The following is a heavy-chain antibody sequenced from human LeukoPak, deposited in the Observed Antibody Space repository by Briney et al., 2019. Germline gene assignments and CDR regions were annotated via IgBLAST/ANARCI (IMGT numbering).Heavy chain of an antibody. CDR1: GGSFSGYY. V-gene: IGHV4-34*01. CDR3: ARGRGRFKKNWFDP. J-gene: IGHJ5*02. Sequence: SETLSLTCAVYGGSFSGYYWSWIRQPPGKGLEWIGEINHSGSTNYNPSLKSRVTISVDTSKNQFSLKLSSVTAADTAVYYCARGRGRFKKNWFDPWGQGTLVTVSS. D-gene: IGHD3-3*01. CDR2: INHSGST.